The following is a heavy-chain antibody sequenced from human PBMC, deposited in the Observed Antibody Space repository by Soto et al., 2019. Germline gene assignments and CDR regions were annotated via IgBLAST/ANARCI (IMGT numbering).Heavy chain of an antibody. V-gene: IGHV1-69*01. CDR3: ARGPAWALVFDV. J-gene: IGHJ3*01. CDR2: IIPNFVTS. D-gene: IGHD6-6*01. Sequence: QVQLVQSGAEVKHPGSSVTVSCKASGGTFNNYAISWVRQAPGQGLEWMGGIIPNFVTSNYAQRFQGRVTITADESTKTVFMELGSLTSQDTAVYYCARGPAWALVFDVWGQGTLVTVS. CDR1: GGTFNNYA.